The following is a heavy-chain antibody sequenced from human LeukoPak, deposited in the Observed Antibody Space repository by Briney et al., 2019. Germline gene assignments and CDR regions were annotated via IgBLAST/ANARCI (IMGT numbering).Heavy chain of an antibody. CDR3: ARGHEVPAAIVTSDWFDP. Sequence: GGSLRLSCAASGFTFSSYSMNWVRQAPGKGLEWVSSISSSSSYIYYADSVKGRFTIPRDNAKNSLYLQMNSLRAEDTAVYYCARGHEVPAAIVTSDWFDPWGQGTLVTVSS. CDR2: ISSSSSYI. J-gene: IGHJ5*02. D-gene: IGHD2-2*02. V-gene: IGHV3-21*01. CDR1: GFTFSSYS.